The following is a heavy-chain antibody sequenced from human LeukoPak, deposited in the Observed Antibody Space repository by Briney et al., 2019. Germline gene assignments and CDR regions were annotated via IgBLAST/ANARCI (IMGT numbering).Heavy chain of an antibody. CDR3: ARVYCSSTSCYIDY. J-gene: IGHJ4*02. V-gene: IGHV3-30-3*01. CDR1: GFTFSSYA. D-gene: IGHD2-2*02. Sequence: PGGSLRLSCAASGFTFSSYAMHWVRQAPGKGLEWVAVISYDGSNKYYADSVKGRFTISRDNSKNTLYLQMNSLRAEDTAVYYCARVYCSSTSCYIDYWGQGTLVTVSS. CDR2: ISYDGSNK.